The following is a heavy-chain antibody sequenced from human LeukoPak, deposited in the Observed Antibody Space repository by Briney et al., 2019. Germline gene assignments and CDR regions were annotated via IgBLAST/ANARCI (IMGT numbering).Heavy chain of an antibody. CDR2: ISVSGNT. D-gene: IGHD3-22*01. CDR3: AKVRTMIAVAFDI. CDR1: GFTLSSYA. V-gene: IGHV3-23*01. J-gene: IGHJ3*02. Sequence: SGGSLRLSCAASGFTLSSYAMSWVRQGPGKGLEWVSAISVSGNTYHADSVKGRFTISRDSSKNTLYLQMNSLRAGDAAVYYCAKVRTMIAVAFDIWGQGTTVTVSS.